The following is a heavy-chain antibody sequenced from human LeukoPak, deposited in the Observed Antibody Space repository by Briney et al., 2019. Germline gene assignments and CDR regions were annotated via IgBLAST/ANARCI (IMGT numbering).Heavy chain of an antibody. CDR3: ARGGYSSTLYGRYQH. D-gene: IGHD6-13*01. CDR2: ISSSSSYI. V-gene: IGHV3-21*01. CDR1: GFTFSSYS. J-gene: IGHJ1*01. Sequence: GSLRLSCAASGFTFSSYSMNWVRQAPGKGLEWVSSISSSSSYISYADSVKGRFTISRDNAKNSLYLQMNSLRAEDTAVYYCARGGYSSTLYGRYQHWGQGTLVTVSP.